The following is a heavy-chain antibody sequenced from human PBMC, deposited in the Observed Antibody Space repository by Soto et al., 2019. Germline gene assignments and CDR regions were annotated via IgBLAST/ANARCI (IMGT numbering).Heavy chain of an antibody. CDR1: GFTFSSYD. Sequence: QVQLVESGGGVVQPGRSLRLSCAASGFTFSSYDMHWVRQAPGKGLEWVAAISYDGSNKYYADSVKGRFTISRDNSKNTLYLQMNSLRAADTAVYYCARESSLVGYYYGMDVWGQGTTVTVSS. V-gene: IGHV3-30-3*01. J-gene: IGHJ6*02. CDR3: ARESSLVGYYYGMDV. CDR2: ISYDGSNK. D-gene: IGHD6-6*01.